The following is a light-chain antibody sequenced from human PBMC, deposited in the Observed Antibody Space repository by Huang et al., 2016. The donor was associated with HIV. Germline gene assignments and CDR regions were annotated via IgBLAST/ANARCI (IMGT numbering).Light chain of an antibody. J-gene: IGKJ2*01. V-gene: IGKV3-11*01. CDR2: DAS. CDR1: QSVSSY. Sequence: EIVLKQSPATLSLSPGERATPSCRASQSVSSYLAWYQQKPGQAPRLLIYDASNRATGIPARFSGSGSGTDFTLTISSLEPEDFAVYYCQQRSNWYTFGQGTKLEIK. CDR3: QQRSNWYT.